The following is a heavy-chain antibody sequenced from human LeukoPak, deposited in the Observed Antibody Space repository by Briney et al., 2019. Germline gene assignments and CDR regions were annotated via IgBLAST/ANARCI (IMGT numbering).Heavy chain of an antibody. CDR1: GYXFIGYY. CDR2: INPHSGGT. CDR3: AREGVIGDGYNFFDY. J-gene: IGHJ4*02. Sequence: RWASVKVSCKASGYXFIGYYMHWVRQAPGQGLEWMGWINPHSGGTNSEQNFQGRVTMSRDTSISTVYMELSRLRSDDTALYYCAREGVIGDGYNFFDYWGQGTLVTVSS. V-gene: IGHV1-2*02. D-gene: IGHD5-24*01.